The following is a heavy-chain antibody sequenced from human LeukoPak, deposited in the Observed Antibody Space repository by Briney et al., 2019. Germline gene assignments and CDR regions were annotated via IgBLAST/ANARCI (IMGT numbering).Heavy chain of an antibody. V-gene: IGHV3-48*01. CDR1: GFTFSSYA. CDR3: ASGDSGYDSSFDY. Sequence: GGSLRLSCAASGFTFSSYAMNWVRQAPGKGLEWVSFLSSSSSTIYYADSVKGRFTISRDDAKNSLYLQMNSLRAEDTAVYYCASGDSGYDSSFDYWGQGTLVTVSS. D-gene: IGHD5-12*01. CDR2: LSSSSSTI. J-gene: IGHJ4*02.